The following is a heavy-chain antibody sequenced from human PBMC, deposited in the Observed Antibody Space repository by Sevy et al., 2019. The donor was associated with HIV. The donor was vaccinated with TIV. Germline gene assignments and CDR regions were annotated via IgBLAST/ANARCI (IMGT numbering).Heavy chain of an antibody. Sequence: GGSLRLSCAASGFTFSDHYMDWVRQAPGKGLEWVGRRRKKANSYSTEYAASVKGRLTISRDDSKNSLYLHMNSLKTEDTAVYYCVRLSYTSSWNFDYWGQGTLVTVSS. J-gene: IGHJ4*02. CDR2: RRKKANSYST. CDR3: VRLSYTSSWNFDY. CDR1: GFTFSDHY. V-gene: IGHV3-72*01. D-gene: IGHD6-13*01.